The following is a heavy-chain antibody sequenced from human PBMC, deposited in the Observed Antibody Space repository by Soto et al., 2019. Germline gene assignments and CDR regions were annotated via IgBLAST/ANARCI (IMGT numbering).Heavy chain of an antibody. CDR2: ISYDGNNK. V-gene: IGHV3-30*18. CDR3: AKDSSGAYYGGFDY. J-gene: IGHJ4*02. Sequence: QVQLVETGGGVVQPGRSLRLSCAASGFTFSSYGMHWVRQAPGKGLEWVAVISYDGNNKYYADSVKGRFIISRDNSKNTLYQQMNSLRAEDTAVYYCAKDSSGAYYGGFDYWCQGTLLTVSS. D-gene: IGHD1-26*01. CDR1: GFTFSSYG.